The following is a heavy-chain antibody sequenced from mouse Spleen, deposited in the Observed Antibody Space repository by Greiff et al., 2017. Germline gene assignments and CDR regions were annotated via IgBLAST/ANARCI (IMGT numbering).Heavy chain of an antibody. V-gene: IGHV1-64*01. CDR1: GYTFTSYW. CDR3: AREGDYRYDGGTYYAMDY. J-gene: IGHJ4*01. Sequence: QLQQPGAELVKPGASVKLSCKASGYTFTSYWMHWVKQRPGQGLEWIGMIHPNSGSTNYNEKFKSKATLTVDKSSSTAYMQLSSLTSEDSAVYFCAREGDYRYDGGTYYAMDYWGQGTSVTVSS. CDR2: IHPNSGST. D-gene: IGHD2-14*01.